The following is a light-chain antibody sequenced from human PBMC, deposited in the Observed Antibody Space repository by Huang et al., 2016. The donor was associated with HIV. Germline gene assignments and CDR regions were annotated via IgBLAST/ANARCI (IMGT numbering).Light chain of an antibody. V-gene: IGKV3D-20*01. CDR3: QQYGSSPLT. Sequence: EIVLTQSPATLSLSPGERATLSYGASQSLSSSYLAWYQQKPGLAPRLLIYDASNRATGSPDSFSGSGSGTDFTLTISRLEPEDFAVYYCQQYGSSPLTFGGGTKVEIK. J-gene: IGKJ4*01. CDR1: QSLSSSY. CDR2: DAS.